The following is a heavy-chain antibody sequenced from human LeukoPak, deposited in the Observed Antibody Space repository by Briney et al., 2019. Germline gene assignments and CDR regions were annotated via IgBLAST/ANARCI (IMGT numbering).Heavy chain of an antibody. D-gene: IGHD3-10*01. Sequence: SSETLSLTCTVSGGSISSRSYYWGWLRQPPGKGLEWIGYIFYSGSTSYNPSLKSRLTISVDTSENQFSLKLSSVTAADTAVYFCAREGDLGRGVMFDSWGQGTLVTVSS. CDR2: IFYSGST. CDR3: AREGDLGRGVMFDS. V-gene: IGHV4-61*01. J-gene: IGHJ4*02. CDR1: GGSISSRSYY.